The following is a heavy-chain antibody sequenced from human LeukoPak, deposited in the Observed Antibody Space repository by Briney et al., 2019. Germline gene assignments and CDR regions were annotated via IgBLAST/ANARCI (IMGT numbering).Heavy chain of an antibody. CDR1: GFTFDDYG. V-gene: IGHV3-20*04. D-gene: IGHD2-2*01. CDR3: ARGHCSSTSCPVDY. CDR2: INWNGGST. J-gene: IGHJ4*02. Sequence: PGGSLRLSSAASGFTFDDYGMSWVRQAPGKGLEWVSGINWNGGSTGYADSVKGRFTISRDNAKNSLYLQMNSLRAEDTALYYCARGHCSSTSCPVDYWGQGTLVTVSS.